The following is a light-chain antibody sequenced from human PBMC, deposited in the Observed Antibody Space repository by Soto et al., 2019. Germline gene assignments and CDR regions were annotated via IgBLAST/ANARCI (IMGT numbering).Light chain of an antibody. J-gene: IGLJ2*01. CDR2: DVS. CDR1: SSDVGGYNY. V-gene: IGLV2-14*03. Sequence: QSALTQPASVSGSPGQSITISCTGTSSDVGGYNYVSWYQQHPGKAPKLIIYDVSNAPSGVSHRFSGSKSGNTASLTISGLQGEDEADYYCSSYTTSSTRIFGGGTKLTVL. CDR3: SSYTTSSTRI.